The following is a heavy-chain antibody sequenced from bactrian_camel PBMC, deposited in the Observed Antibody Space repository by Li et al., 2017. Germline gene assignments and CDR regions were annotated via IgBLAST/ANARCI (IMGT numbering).Heavy chain of an antibody. J-gene: IGHJ4*01. V-gene: IGHV3S6*01. Sequence: HVQLVESGGGAVETGGSLRLSCEWSGSSYCLGWFRQGPGGEREGVAGIDSDGKVSYADSVKGRFTISRDNSKMTLYLEMNSLKPEDTAMYYCAARAGGCASYPLVADYYYWGQGTQVTVS. CDR3: AARAGGCASYPLVADYYY. CDR1: GSSYC. D-gene: IGHD3*01. CDR2: IDSDGKVS.